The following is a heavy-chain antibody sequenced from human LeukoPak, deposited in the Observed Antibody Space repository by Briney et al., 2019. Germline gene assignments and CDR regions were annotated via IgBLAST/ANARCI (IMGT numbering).Heavy chain of an antibody. V-gene: IGHV4-39*07. D-gene: IGHD5-12*01. J-gene: IGHJ4*02. CDR2: IYYSGST. Sequence: SETLSLTCTVSGGSISSSSYYWGWIRQPPGKGLEWIGSIYYSGSTYYNPSLKSRVTISVDTSKNQFSLKLSSVTAADTAVYYCARGRGYSGYKFFDYWGQGTLVTVSS. CDR1: GGSISSSSYY. CDR3: ARGRGYSGYKFFDY.